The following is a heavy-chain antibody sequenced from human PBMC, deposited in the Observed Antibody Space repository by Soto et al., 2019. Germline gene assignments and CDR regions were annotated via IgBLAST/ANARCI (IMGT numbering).Heavy chain of an antibody. CDR3: ARGRTGRTWLRFGFDP. Sequence: QVQLVQSGAEVKKPGSSVKVSCKASGGTFSSYAISWVRQAPGQGLEWMGGIIPIFGTANYAQKFQGRVTSTADESPSTAYMELRSLRAEGTAVYYGARGRTGRTWLRFGFDPWGQGTLVTVSS. CDR2: IIPIFGTA. V-gene: IGHV1-69*12. D-gene: IGHD5-12*01. CDR1: GGTFSSYA. J-gene: IGHJ5*02.